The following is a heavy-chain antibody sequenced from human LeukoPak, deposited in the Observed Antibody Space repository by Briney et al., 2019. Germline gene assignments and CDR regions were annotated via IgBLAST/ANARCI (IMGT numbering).Heavy chain of an antibody. CDR1: GFTFSGYW. Sequence: GGSLRLSCAASGFTFSGYWMHWVRQAPGKGLVWVSRINSDGSSTSYADSVKGRFTISRDNAQNTLYLQMHSLRAEDTAVYYCARGETWLGYYGMDVWGQGTTVTVSS. V-gene: IGHV3-74*01. J-gene: IGHJ6*02. CDR2: INSDGSST. D-gene: IGHD5-24*01. CDR3: ARGETWLGYYGMDV.